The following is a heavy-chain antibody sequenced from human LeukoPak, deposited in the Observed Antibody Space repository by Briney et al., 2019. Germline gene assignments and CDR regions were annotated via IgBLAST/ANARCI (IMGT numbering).Heavy chain of an antibody. V-gene: IGHV3-23*01. CDR1: GFTFSSYT. CDR3: AKAYGNTYAFDF. CDR2: VSGSGST. J-gene: IGHJ4*02. D-gene: IGHD3-16*01. Sequence: PGGSLRLSCAASGFTFSSYTMNWVRQAPGKGLEWVSVVSGSGSTSYADSVKGRFTISRDNSKNTVFLQMNSLRAEDTAVYYCAKAYGNTYAFDFWGQGTLVTVSS.